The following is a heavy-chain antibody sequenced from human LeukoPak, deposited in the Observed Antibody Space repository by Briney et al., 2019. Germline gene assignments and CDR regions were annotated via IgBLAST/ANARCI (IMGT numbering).Heavy chain of an antibody. J-gene: IGHJ5*02. CDR1: GGSIATYY. CDR2: IYYNGHT. V-gene: IGHV4-59*12. Sequence: SETLSLTCTVSGGSIATYYWSWIRQPPGKGLEWIGYIYYNGHTDYNPSLKSRVTISVHTSKNQFSLKLSSVTAADTAVYYCARSQSGYSYGYGWFDPWGQGTLVTVSS. D-gene: IGHD5-18*01. CDR3: ARSQSGYSYGYGWFDP.